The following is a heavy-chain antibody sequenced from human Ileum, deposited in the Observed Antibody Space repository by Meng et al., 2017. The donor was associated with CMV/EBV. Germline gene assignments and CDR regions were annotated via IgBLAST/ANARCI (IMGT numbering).Heavy chain of an antibody. CDR2: IYYSGRT. CDR3: ARYRSDYYYYGMDV. CDR1: GGSISSSSYY. J-gene: IGHJ6*02. Sequence: GGSISSSSYYWGWIRQPPGKGLEWIGSIYYSGRTYYNPSLKSRVTISVDTSKNQFSLKLSSVTAADTAVYYCARYRSDYYYYGMDVWGQGTTVTVS. D-gene: IGHD2-15*01. V-gene: IGHV4-39*07.